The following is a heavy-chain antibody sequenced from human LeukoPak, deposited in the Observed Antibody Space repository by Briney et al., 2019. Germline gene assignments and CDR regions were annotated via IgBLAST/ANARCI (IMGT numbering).Heavy chain of an antibody. J-gene: IGHJ4*02. CDR2: IYTSGST. CDR3: ARGLAAAAHDY. V-gene: IGHV4-61*02. CDR1: GGSISSGSYY. D-gene: IGHD6-13*01. Sequence: SQTLSLTCTVSGGSISSGSYYWSWIRQPAGKGLEWIGRIYTSGSTTYNPSLKSRVTISVDTSKNQFSLKLSSVTAADTAVYYCARGLAAAAHDYWGQGTLVTVSS.